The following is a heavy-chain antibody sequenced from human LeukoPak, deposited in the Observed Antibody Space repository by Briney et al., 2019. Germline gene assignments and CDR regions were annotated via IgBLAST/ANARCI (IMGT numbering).Heavy chain of an antibody. V-gene: IGHV4-4*02. Sequence: SETLSLTCAVSGGSISSSNWWSWVRQPPGKGLEWVGEIYHSGSTYYNPSLKSRVTISVDTSKNQFSLKLSSVTAADTAVYYCARGRITIFGVVTLYYFDYWGQGTLVTVSS. CDR1: GGSISSSNW. D-gene: IGHD3-3*01. J-gene: IGHJ4*02. CDR2: IYHSGST. CDR3: ARGRITIFGVVTLYYFDY.